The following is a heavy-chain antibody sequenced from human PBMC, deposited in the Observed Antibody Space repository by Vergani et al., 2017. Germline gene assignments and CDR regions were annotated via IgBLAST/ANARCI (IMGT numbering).Heavy chain of an antibody. CDR1: GGSFSGYY. CDR3: ARGSIAARPLDY. J-gene: IGHJ4*02. CDR2: INHSEST. Sequence: HLLHLCSLLFNPSETLSLTCAVYGGSFSGYYWSWIRQPPGKGLEWIGEINHSESTNYNPSLKSRVTISVDTSKNQFSLKLSSVTAADTAVYYCARGSIAARPLDYWGQGTLVTVSS. D-gene: IGHD6-6*01. V-gene: IGHV4-34*01.